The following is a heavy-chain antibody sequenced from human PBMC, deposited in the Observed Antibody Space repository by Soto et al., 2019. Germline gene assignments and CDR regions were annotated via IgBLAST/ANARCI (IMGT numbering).Heavy chain of an antibody. D-gene: IGHD6-13*01. CDR3: ARAVYSSSWYNFDY. J-gene: IGHJ4*02. Sequence: SQTLSLTCAISGDSVFSNSAAWNWIRQSPSRGLEWLGRTYYRSKWYNDYAVAVKSRITINPDTSKNQFSLQLNSVAPEDTAVYYCARAVYSSSWYNFDYWGQGTLVTVSS. CDR1: GDSVFSNSAA. V-gene: IGHV6-1*01. CDR2: TYYRSKWYN.